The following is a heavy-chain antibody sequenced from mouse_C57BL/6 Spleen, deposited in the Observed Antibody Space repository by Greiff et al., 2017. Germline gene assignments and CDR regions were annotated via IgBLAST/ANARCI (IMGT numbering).Heavy chain of an antibody. D-gene: IGHD2-3*01. Sequence: QVQLQQSGAELVKPGASVKISCKASGYAFSSYWMNWVKQRPGQGLEWIGQIYPGDGDTNYNEKFKGKATLTADKSSSTAYMQLSSLTSEDSAVYFCARIRSRMVTPYWYFEVWGTGTTVTVSS. V-gene: IGHV1-80*01. J-gene: IGHJ1*03. CDR1: GYAFSSYW. CDR2: IYPGDGDT. CDR3: ARIRSRMVTPYWYFEV.